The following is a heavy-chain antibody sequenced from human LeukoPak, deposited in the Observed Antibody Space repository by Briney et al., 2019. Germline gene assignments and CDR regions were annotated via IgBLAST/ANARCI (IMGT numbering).Heavy chain of an antibody. CDR1: GGSINTNGHY. Sequence: SETLSLTCTVSGGSINTNGHYWGWIRQSPGKGLEWIGSISYSGTTYYNPSLKSRVTISADTSKSQFSLKLTSVTAADTAIYFCARHFDFWGQGTTVTVSS. CDR3: ARHFDF. J-gene: IGHJ6*02. V-gene: IGHV4-39*01. CDR2: ISYSGTT.